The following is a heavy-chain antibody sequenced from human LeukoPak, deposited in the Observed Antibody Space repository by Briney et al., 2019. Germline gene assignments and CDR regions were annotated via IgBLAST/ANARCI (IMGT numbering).Heavy chain of an antibody. V-gene: IGHV1-18*01. CDR1: GYTFTSYG. D-gene: IGHD4-23*01. J-gene: IGHJ4*02. CDR2: ISAYNGNT. Sequence: ASVKVSCKASGYTFTSYGISWVRQAPGQGLEWMGWISAYNGNTNYAQKLQGRVTMTTDTSTSTAYMELRSLRSDDKAVYYCARVGVATVGLYYFDYWGQGTLVTVSS. CDR3: ARVGVATVGLYYFDY.